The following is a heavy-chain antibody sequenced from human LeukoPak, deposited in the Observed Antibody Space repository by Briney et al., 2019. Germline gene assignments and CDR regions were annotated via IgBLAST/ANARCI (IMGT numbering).Heavy chain of an antibody. CDR1: GFTFGDYA. V-gene: IGHV3-49*04. Sequence: PGRSLRLSCTASGFTFGDYAMSWVRQAPGKGLEWVGFIRSKAYGGTTEYAASVKGRFTISRDDSKSIAYLQMNSLKTEDTAVYYCTTDPGYCSSTSCHNWFDPWGQGTLVTVSS. CDR3: TTDPGYCSSTSCHNWFDP. D-gene: IGHD2-2*03. J-gene: IGHJ5*02. CDR2: IRSKAYGGTT.